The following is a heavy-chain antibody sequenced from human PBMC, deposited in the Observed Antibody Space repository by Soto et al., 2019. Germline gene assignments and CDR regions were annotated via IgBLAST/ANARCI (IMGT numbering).Heavy chain of an antibody. J-gene: IGHJ4*02. CDR3: AGGSWYYFDY. V-gene: IGHV1-45*02. Sequence: SVKVSCKASGYTFTGYYMHWVRQAPGQALEWMGWITPINGNTNYAQKFQDRVTITRDRSMSTAYMELSSLRSEDTAMYYCAGGSWYYFDYWGQGTLVTVSS. D-gene: IGHD6-13*01. CDR2: ITPINGNT. CDR1: GYTFTGYY.